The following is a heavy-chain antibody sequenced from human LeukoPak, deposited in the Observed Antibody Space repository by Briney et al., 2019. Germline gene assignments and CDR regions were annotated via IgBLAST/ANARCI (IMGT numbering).Heavy chain of an antibody. D-gene: IGHD3-22*01. J-gene: IGHJ3*02. CDR2: IIPIFGTA. CDR1: GGTFSSYA. CDR3: ARRYYDSSGSLTDAFDI. Sequence: SVKVSCKASGGTFSSYAISWVRQAPGQGLEWMGGIIPIFGTANYAQKFQGRVTITADKSTSTAYMELSSLRSEDTAVYYCARRYYDSSGSLTDAFDIWGQGTMVTVSS. V-gene: IGHV1-69*06.